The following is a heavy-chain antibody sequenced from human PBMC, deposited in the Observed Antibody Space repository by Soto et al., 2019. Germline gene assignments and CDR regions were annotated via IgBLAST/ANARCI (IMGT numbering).Heavy chain of an antibody. CDR1: GGSISSGGYY. D-gene: IGHD2-2*01. CDR3: ARVTYSLPAAPDY. V-gene: IGHV4-30-4*08. Sequence: PSETLSLTCTVSGGSISSGGYYWSWIRQHPGKGLEWIGYIFYSGSTYYNPSLKSRVTISVDTSKNQFSLKLSSVTAADTAVYYCARVTYSLPAAPDYWGQGTLVTVSS. J-gene: IGHJ4*02. CDR2: IFYSGST.